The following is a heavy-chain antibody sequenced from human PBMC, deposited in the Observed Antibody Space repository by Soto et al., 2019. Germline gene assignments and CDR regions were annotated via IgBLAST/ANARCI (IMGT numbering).Heavy chain of an antibody. J-gene: IGHJ3*02. CDR1: GFSLSNARMG. CDR3: ARIGSRRYSGYDRGGAFDI. D-gene: IGHD5-12*01. V-gene: IGHV2-26*01. Sequence: QVTLKESGPVLVKPTETLTLTCTVSGFSLSNARMGVSWIRQPPGKAMEWLAHIFSNDEKSYSTSLKSRLTISKETSKSQVVLTMTNMDPVDTATYYCARIGSRRYSGYDRGGAFDIWGQGTMVTVSS. CDR2: IFSNDEK.